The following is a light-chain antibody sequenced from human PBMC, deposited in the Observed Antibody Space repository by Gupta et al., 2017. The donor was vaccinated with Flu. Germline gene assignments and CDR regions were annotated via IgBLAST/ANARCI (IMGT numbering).Light chain of an antibody. V-gene: IGLV2-14*01. J-gene: IGLJ2*01. CDR3: SSYTSSSTLV. CDR1: SSDVGGYNY. Sequence: SITISCTGTSSDVGGYNYVSWYQQHPGKALKLMIYEVSNRPSGVSNRFSGSKSGNTASLTISGLQAEDEADYYCSSYTSSSTLVFGGGTKLTVL. CDR2: EVS.